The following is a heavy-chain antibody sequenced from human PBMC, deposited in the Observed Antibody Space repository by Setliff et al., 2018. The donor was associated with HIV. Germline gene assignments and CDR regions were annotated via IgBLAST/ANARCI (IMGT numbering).Heavy chain of an antibody. J-gene: IGHJ4*02. Sequence: PSETLSLTCTVSGDSISNYYWTWIRQPPGKGLEWIVYIYYSGTTNYNPSLKSRVTISVDTSKNQFSLKLTSVTAADTAVYYCARGHPNSSRSSLVYWGQGTLVTVSS. D-gene: IGHD6-6*01. CDR3: ARGHPNSSRSSLVY. V-gene: IGHV4-59*01. CDR2: IYYSGTT. CDR1: GDSISNYY.